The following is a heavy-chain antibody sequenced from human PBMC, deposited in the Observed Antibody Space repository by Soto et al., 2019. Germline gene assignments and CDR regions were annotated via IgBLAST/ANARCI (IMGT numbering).Heavy chain of an antibody. CDR1: GGSISSSSYY. CDR2: IYYSGST. D-gene: IGHD3-9*01. V-gene: IGHV4-39*02. Sequence: QLQLQESGPGLVKPSETLSLTCTVSGGSISSSSYYWGWIRQPPGKGLEWIGSIYYSGSTYYNPSLKSRVTISVDTSKNQFSLKLSSVTAADTAVYYCAREVILTGYYLSTYPPLPDYYYYYGMDVWGQMTTVTVSS. J-gene: IGHJ6*02. CDR3: AREVILTGYYLSTYPPLPDYYYYYGMDV.